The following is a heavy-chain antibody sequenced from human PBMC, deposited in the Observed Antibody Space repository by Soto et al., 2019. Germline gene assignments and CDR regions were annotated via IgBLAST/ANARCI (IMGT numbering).Heavy chain of an antibody. Sequence: ASVKVSCKASGGTFSSYAISWVRQAPGQGLEWMGGIIPIFGTANYAQKFQGRVTITADESTSTAYMELSSLRSEDTAVYYCAIGANCGGDCYTRRYYYYYYGMDVWGQGTTVTVSS. CDR1: GGTFSSYA. CDR3: AIGANCGGDCYTRRYYYYYYGMDV. V-gene: IGHV1-69*13. CDR2: IIPIFGTA. J-gene: IGHJ6*02. D-gene: IGHD2-21*02.